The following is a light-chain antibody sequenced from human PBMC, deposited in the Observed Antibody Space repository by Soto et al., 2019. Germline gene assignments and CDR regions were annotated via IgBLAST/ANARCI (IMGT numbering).Light chain of an antibody. J-gene: IGKJ1*01. V-gene: IGKV3-15*01. CDR3: QHYDDWPRT. CDR1: QSVTKNN. Sequence: EIVLTQSPGILSLSPGERATLSCRASQSVTKNNLNWYQQKPGQSPRLLIFGASTRATGVPDRFSGSGSGAEFTLTISSLQSEDFAVYYCQHYDDWPRTFGLGTKVDIK. CDR2: GAS.